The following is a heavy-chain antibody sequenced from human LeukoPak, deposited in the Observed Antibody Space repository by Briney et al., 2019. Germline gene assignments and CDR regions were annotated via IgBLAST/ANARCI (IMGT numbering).Heavy chain of an antibody. D-gene: IGHD3-10*01. J-gene: IGHJ4*02. V-gene: IGHV4-59*12. CDR2: IYYSGST. CDR3: AKSGSYYGSTSG. Sequence: SETLSLACTVSGGSISSYYWSWIRQPPGKGLEWIGYIYYSGSTNYNPSLKSRVTISLDTSKNQFSLKLTSVTAADTAVYYCAKSGSYYGSTSGWGQGTLVTVS. CDR1: GGSISSYY.